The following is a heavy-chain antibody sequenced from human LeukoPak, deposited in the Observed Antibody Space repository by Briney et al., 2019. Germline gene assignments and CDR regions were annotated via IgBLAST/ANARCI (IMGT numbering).Heavy chain of an antibody. Sequence: SETLSLTCAVYGGSFSGYYWSWIRQPPGKGLEWIGEINHSGSTNYNPSLKSRVTISVDTSKNQFSLKLSSVTAADTAVYYCARRSLVAATRRPFHYWGPGTLVTVSS. D-gene: IGHD2-15*01. CDR3: ARRSLVAATRRPFHY. CDR1: GGSFSGYY. CDR2: INHSGST. J-gene: IGHJ4*02. V-gene: IGHV4-34*01.